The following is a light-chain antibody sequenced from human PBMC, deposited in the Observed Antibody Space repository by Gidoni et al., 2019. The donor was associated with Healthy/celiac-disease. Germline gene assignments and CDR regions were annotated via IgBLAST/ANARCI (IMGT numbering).Light chain of an antibody. CDR3: QQYGSSPGFT. CDR2: GAA. Sequence: IVLTPSPGTLSLSPGERATLSCRASQSVSSSYLAWYQQKPGQAPRLLIYGAASRATGIRDRFSGSGSGTDFTLTISRLEPEDFAVYYCQQYGSSPGFTFGPXTKVDIK. CDR1: QSVSSSY. J-gene: IGKJ3*01. V-gene: IGKV3-20*01.